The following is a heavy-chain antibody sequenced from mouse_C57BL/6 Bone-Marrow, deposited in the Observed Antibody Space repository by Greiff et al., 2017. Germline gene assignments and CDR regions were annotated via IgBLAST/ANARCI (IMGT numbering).Heavy chain of an antibody. V-gene: IGHV3-6*01. CDR2: ISYDGSN. Sequence: EVKLVESGPGLVKPSQSLSLTCSVTGYSITSGYYWNWIRQFPGNKLEWMGYISYDGSNNYNPSLKNRISITRDTSKNQFFLKLNSVTTEDTATYYCARYNSYYYYGSRYWYFDVWGTGTTVTVSS. CDR3: ARYNSYYYYGSRYWYFDV. CDR1: GYSITSGYY. J-gene: IGHJ1*03. D-gene: IGHD1-1*01.